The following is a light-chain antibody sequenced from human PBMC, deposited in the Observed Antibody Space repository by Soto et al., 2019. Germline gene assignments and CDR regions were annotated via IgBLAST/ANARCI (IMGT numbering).Light chain of an antibody. J-gene: IGKJ1*01. CDR2: GAS. Sequence: ELLLTQSPCTLSLSPGERATLSCRASQSVTSRYLGWYPQKPGQAPRLLIYGASSRATGIPDRLSGSGSGTDFTLTISRLEPEDFEVYYCQQYNTYPRTFGQGTKVDNK. CDR1: QSVTSRY. V-gene: IGKV3-20*01. CDR3: QQYNTYPRT.